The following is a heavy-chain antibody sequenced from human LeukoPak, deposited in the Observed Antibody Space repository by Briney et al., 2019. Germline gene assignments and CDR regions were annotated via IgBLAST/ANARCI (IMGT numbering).Heavy chain of an antibody. V-gene: IGHV3-30*18. D-gene: IGHD4-17*01. CDR1: GFTFSSYG. J-gene: IGHJ3*02. CDR2: ISYDGSNK. CDR3: AKDYGDSPWYDAFDI. Sequence: PGGSLRLSCAASGFTFSSYGMHWVRQAPGKGLEWVAVISYDGSNKYYADSVKGRFTISRDNSKNTLYLQMNSLRAEDTAVYYCAKDYGDSPWYDAFDIWGQGTMVTVSS.